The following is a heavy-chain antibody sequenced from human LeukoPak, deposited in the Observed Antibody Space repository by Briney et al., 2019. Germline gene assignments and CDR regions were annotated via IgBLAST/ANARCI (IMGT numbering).Heavy chain of an antibody. J-gene: IGHJ1*01. D-gene: IGHD3-22*01. CDR3: AKAERVTMIVVVSLEYFQH. V-gene: IGHV3-53*01. Sequence: GGSLRLSCAASGFTVSSNYMSWVRQAPGEGLEWVSVIYSGGSTYYADSVKGRFTISRDNSKNTLYLQMNSLRAEDTAVYFCAKAERVTMIVVVSLEYFQHWGQGTLVTVSS. CDR1: GFTVSSNY. CDR2: IYSGGST.